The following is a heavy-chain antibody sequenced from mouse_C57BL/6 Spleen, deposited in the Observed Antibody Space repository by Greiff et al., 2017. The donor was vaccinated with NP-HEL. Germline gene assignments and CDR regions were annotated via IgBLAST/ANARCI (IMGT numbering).Heavy chain of an antibody. CDR2: IDPSDSYT. J-gene: IGHJ2*01. CDR1: GYTFTSYW. D-gene: IGHD1-3*01. V-gene: IGHV1-69*01. CDR3: ASNYYFDY. Sequence: QVQLQQSGAELVMPGASVKLSCKASGYTFTSYWMHWVKQRPGQGLEWIGEIDPSDSYTNYNQKFKGKSTLTVDKSSSTAYMQLSSLTSEDSAVYYCASNYYFDYWGQGTTLTVSS.